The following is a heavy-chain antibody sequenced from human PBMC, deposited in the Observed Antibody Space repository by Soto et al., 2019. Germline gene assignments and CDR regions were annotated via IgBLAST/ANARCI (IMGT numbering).Heavy chain of an antibody. CDR2: ISRDGGTK. CDR3: AREIVTMKWFFDN. CDR1: GFTFSGYS. Sequence: QVQVMESGGGVVQPGGSLRLSYATSGFTFSGYSMHWFRQTPDKGLEWVAVISRDGGTKFYADSVKGRFTISRDNSKNTLDLQMNSLTNEDTAVYYFAREIVTMKWFFDNWGQGSLVTVSS. D-gene: IGHD2-21*01. J-gene: IGHJ4*02. V-gene: IGHV3-30-3*01.